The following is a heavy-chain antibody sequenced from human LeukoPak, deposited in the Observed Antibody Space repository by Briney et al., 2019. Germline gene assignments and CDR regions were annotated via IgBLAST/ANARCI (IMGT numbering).Heavy chain of an antibody. Sequence: GGSLRLSCAASGFTFSSFWMHWVRQAPGKGLVWVSRINTDGRSTTYADSVKGRFTISRDNAKNTLFLQMNSLRAEDTAVYYCARGGSASLDYWGQGTLVTVSS. V-gene: IGHV3-74*01. CDR1: GFTFSSFW. CDR3: ARGGSASLDY. D-gene: IGHD3-10*01. J-gene: IGHJ4*02. CDR2: INTDGRST.